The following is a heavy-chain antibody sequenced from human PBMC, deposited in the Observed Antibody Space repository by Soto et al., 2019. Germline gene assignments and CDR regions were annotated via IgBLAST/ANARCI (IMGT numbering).Heavy chain of an antibody. CDR3: ARGKLSDYVWGSYRYHFDY. J-gene: IGHJ4*02. CDR1: GGSFSCYY. Sequence: PSETLSLTCAVYGGSFSCYYWSWIRQPPWRWLEWIGEINHSGSTNYNPSLKSRVTISVDTSKNQFSLKLSSVTAADTAVYYCARGKLSDYVWGSYRYHFDYWGQGTVVTVS. D-gene: IGHD3-16*02. CDR2: INHSGST. V-gene: IGHV4-34*01.